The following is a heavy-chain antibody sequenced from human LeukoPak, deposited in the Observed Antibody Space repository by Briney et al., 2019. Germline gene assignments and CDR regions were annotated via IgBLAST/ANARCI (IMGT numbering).Heavy chain of an antibody. D-gene: IGHD7-27*01. CDR1: GFTFSSYW. CDR3: ASGLIRTGGKDY. CDR2: IKSDGTNT. Sequence: GGSLRLSCAASGFTFSSYWMHWVRQAPGKGLVWVSGIKSDGTNTHYADSVKGRFTISRDNAKNTLYLQMNSLRAEDTAVYYCASGLIRTGGKDYWGQGALVTVSS. J-gene: IGHJ4*02. V-gene: IGHV3-74*01.